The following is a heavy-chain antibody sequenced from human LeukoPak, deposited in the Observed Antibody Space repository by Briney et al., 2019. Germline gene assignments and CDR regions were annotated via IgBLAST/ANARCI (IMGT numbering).Heavy chain of an antibody. V-gene: IGHV4-38-2*02. Sequence: SETLSLTCTVSGGSISSYYWSWIRQPPGKGLEWIGSIYHSGSTYYNPSLKSRVTISVDTSKNQLSLKLSSVTAADTAVYYCARDKEGSFDYWGQGTLVTVSS. CDR3: ARDKEGSFDY. J-gene: IGHJ4*02. CDR2: IYHSGST. CDR1: GGSISSYY.